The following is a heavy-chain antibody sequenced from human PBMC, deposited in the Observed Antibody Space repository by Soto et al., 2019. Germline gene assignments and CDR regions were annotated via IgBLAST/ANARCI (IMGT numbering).Heavy chain of an antibody. D-gene: IGHD1-26*01. V-gene: IGHV4-59*02. CDR3: ARGVGSSPPQY. CDR2: IYASGSP. J-gene: IGHJ4*02. CDR1: GGSVSVYY. Sequence: WETLSLTCTISGGSVSVYYWSWIRQSTGQGLEWIGYIYASGSPYYNPSLRSRVTISADTSKNQISLKLTSPTAADTAVYYCARGVGSSPPQYWGRGTLVTVSS.